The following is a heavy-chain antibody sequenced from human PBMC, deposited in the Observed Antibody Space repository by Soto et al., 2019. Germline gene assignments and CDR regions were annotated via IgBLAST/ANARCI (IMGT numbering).Heavy chain of an antibody. D-gene: IGHD1-26*01. CDR3: ARDRKVGARCAFDI. V-gene: IGHV1-69*13. CDR2: ITPIFGTA. CDR1: GGTFSSYA. Sequence: SVKVSCKASGGTFSSYAISWVRQAPGQGLEWMGGITPIFGTANYAQKFQGRATITADESTSTAYMELSSLRSEDTAVYYCARDRKVGARCAFDIWGQGTMVTVSS. J-gene: IGHJ3*02.